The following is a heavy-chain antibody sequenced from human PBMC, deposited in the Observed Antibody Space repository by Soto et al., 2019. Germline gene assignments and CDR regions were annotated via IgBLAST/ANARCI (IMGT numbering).Heavy chain of an antibody. Sequence: ESGPTCEPTQTLTLTCTFSGFSLSTSGVGVGWIRQPPGKALEWLALIYWNDDKRYSPSLKSRLTITKDTSKNQVVLTMTNMDPVDTATYYCAHNYYDFWSGYSDFDYWGQGTLVTVSS. V-gene: IGHV2-5*01. CDR3: AHNYYDFWSGYSDFDY. J-gene: IGHJ4*02. CDR2: IYWNDDK. CDR1: GFSLSTSGVG. D-gene: IGHD3-3*01.